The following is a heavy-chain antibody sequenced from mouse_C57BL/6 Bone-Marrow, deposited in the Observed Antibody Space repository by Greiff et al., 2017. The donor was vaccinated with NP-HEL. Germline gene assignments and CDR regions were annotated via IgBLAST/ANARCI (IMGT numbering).Heavy chain of an antibody. CDR2: IDPSDSYT. CDR1: GYTFTSYW. J-gene: IGHJ2*01. Sequence: QVQLQQPGAELVRPGTSVKLSCKASGYTFTSYWMHWVKQRPGQGLEWIGVIDPSDSYTNCNQKFKGKATLTVDTSSSTAYMQLSSLTSEDSAVYYCAGLGNYFDYWGQGTTLTVSS. CDR3: AGLGNYFDY. V-gene: IGHV1-59*01. D-gene: IGHD4-1*01.